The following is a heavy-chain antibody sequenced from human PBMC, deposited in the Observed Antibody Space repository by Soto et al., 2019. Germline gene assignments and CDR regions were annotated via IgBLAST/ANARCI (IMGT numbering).Heavy chain of an antibody. CDR1: LVSISSGNW. D-gene: IGHD1-1*01. J-gene: IGHJ4*02. Sequence: QVQLQESGPGLVEPSGTLSLTCAVSLVSISSGNWWSWVRQPPGRGLEYIGEISHSGTTNYNPSLESRLSISLDASKHPFSLKLTSVTAAATAVYDCATKTVPTPGSYWGQGTLVIVSS. V-gene: IGHV4-4*02. CDR2: ISHSGTT. CDR3: ATKTVPTPGSY.